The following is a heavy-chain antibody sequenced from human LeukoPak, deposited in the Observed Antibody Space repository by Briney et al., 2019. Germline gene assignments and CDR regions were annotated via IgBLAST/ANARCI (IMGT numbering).Heavy chain of an antibody. CDR2: IYSGGST. Sequence: GGSLRLSCAASGFTVSSNYMSWVRQAPRKGLEWVSVIYSGGSTYYADSVKGRFTISRDNSKNTLYLQMNSLRAEDTAVYYCASSSSWPFDYWGQGTLVTVSS. CDR1: GFTVSSNY. D-gene: IGHD6-13*01. CDR3: ASSSSWPFDY. J-gene: IGHJ4*02. V-gene: IGHV3-53*01.